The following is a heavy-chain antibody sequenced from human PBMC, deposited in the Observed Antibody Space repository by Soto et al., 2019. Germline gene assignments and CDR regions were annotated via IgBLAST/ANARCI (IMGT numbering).Heavy chain of an antibody. CDR1: GYTFTSYD. Sequence: QVQLVQSGAEVKKPGASVKVSCKASGYTFTSYDIHWVRQATGQGLEWMGWMNPNSGNTGYAQKFQGRVTMTRNTSISTAYMELSSLRSEDTAVYFCASSLVWSSPNWFDPWGQGTLVTVSS. J-gene: IGHJ5*02. V-gene: IGHV1-8*01. CDR2: MNPNSGNT. CDR3: ASSLVWSSPNWFDP. D-gene: IGHD3-10*01.